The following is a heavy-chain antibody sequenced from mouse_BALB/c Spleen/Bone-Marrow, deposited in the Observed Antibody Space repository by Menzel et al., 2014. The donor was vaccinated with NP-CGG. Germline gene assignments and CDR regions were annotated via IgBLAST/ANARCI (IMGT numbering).Heavy chain of an antibody. CDR2: IHYSGST. V-gene: IGHV3-1*02. J-gene: IGHJ3*01. D-gene: IGHD1-1*01. Sequence: VQLKHSGPDLVKPSQSLSLTCTVTGYSITSGYSWHWIRQFPGNKLEWMGYIHYSGSTNYNPSLKSRISITRDTSKNQFFLQLNSVTTEDTATYYCAKDDYGRSRFAYWGQGTLVTVSA. CDR3: AKDDYGRSRFAY. CDR1: GYSITSGYS.